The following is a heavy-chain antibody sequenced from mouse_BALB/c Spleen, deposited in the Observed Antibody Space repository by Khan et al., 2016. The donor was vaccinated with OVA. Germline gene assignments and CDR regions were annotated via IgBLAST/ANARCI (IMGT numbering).Heavy chain of an antibody. V-gene: IGHV5-6*01. CDR2: INTGGAYP. Sequence: EVELVESGGDFVRPGGSLKLSCAASGFTFSTYGMSWVRQTPDKRLAWVATINTGGAYPYYPDTVKGRFTISRDNAKNTLYLKLSSLNSEDTAIYYCARLADYYNSGGFAYWGRGTLGTVS. CDR1: GFTFSTYG. D-gene: IGHD1-1*01. CDR3: ARLADYYNSGGFAY. J-gene: IGHJ3*01.